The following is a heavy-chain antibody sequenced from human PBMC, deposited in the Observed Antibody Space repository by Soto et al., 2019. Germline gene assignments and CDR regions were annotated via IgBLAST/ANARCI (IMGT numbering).Heavy chain of an antibody. D-gene: IGHD1-26*01. CDR1: GYSFTSYW. CDR2: IDPSDSYT. J-gene: IGHJ4*02. V-gene: IGHV5-10-1*01. CDR3: ARHDVGAHLFDY. Sequence: GESLKISCKGSGYSFTSYWISWVRQMPGKGLEWMGRIDPSDSYTNYSPSFQGHVTISADKSISTAYLQWSSLKASDTAMYYCARHDVGAHLFDYWGQGTLVTVSS.